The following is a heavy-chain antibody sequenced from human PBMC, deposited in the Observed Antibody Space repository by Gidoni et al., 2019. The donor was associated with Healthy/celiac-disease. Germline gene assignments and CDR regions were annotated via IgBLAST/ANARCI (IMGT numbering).Heavy chain of an antibody. Sequence: QVQLQESGPGLVKPSETLSLTCAVSGYSISSGYYWGWIRQPPGKGLEWIGSIYHSGSTYYNPSLKSRVTISVDTSKNQFSLKLSSVTAADTAVYYCARASRVLRWGSYYFDYWGQGTLVTVSS. CDR2: IYHSGST. J-gene: IGHJ4*02. V-gene: IGHV4-38-2*01. D-gene: IGHD4-17*01. CDR3: ARASRVLRWGSYYFDY. CDR1: GYSISSGYY.